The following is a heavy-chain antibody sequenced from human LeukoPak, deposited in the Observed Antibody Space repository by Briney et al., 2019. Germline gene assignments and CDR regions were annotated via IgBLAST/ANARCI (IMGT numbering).Heavy chain of an antibody. CDR1: GYSISSGYY. D-gene: IGHD5-18*01. V-gene: IGHV4-38-2*02. J-gene: IGHJ3*02. CDR3: ARDLRGYSYGYGRSSDAFDI. CDR2: IYHSGST. Sequence: SETLSLTCTVSGYSISSGYYWGWIRQPPGKGLEWIGSIYHSGSTYYNPSLKSRVTISVDTSKNQFSLKLSSVTAADTAVYYCARDLRGYSYGYGRSSDAFDIWGQGTMVTVSS.